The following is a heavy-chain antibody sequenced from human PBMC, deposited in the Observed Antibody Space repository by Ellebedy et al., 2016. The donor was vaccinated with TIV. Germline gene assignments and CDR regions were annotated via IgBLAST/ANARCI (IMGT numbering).Heavy chain of an antibody. CDR2: INPSGGST. CDR1: GYTFTSYY. J-gene: IGHJ4*02. Sequence: AASVKVSCKASGYTFTSYYMHWVRQAPGQGLEWMGIINPSGGSTSYAQKFQGRVTMTRDTSTSTVYMELSSLRSEDTAVYYCARGAKMATINEGLFPLSLPLDYWGQGTLVTVSS. D-gene: IGHD5-24*01. V-gene: IGHV1-46*01. CDR3: ARGAKMATINEGLFPLSLPLDY.